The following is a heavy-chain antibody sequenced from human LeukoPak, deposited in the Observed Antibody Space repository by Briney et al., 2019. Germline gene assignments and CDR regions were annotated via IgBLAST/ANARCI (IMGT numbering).Heavy chain of an antibody. D-gene: IGHD3-16*02. CDR1: GGTFSSYA. J-gene: IGHJ5*02. V-gene: IGHV1-69*13. Sequence: GASVKVSCKASGGTFSSYAISWVRQAPGQGLEWMGGIIPIFGTANYAQKFQGRVTITADESTSTAYMELSSLRSEDTAVYYCARDLMITFGGVIANEDWFDPWGQGTLVTVSS. CDR2: IIPIFGTA. CDR3: ARDLMITFGGVIANEDWFDP.